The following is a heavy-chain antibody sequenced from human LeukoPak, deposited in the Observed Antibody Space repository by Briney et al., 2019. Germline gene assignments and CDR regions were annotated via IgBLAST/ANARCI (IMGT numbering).Heavy chain of an antibody. V-gene: IGHV3-23*01. CDR3: AKDDRVWGRFGY. CDR1: GFTFSSYA. D-gene: IGHD3-16*01. J-gene: IGHJ4*02. CDR2: ISGSGGST. Sequence: GGSLRLSCAASGFTFSSYAMSWVRQAPGKGLERVSAISGSGGSTYYADSVKGRFTISRDNSKNTLYLQMNSLRAEDTAVYYCAKDDRVWGRFGYWGQGTLVTVSS.